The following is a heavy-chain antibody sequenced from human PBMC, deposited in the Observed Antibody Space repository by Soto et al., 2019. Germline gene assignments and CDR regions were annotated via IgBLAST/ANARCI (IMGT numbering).Heavy chain of an antibody. CDR2: TYYRSKWYN. J-gene: IGHJ6*02. CDR1: GDSVSSNSAA. CDR3: ARLSLRSIAAAGTDYYYGMDV. Sequence: PSQTLSLTCAISGDSVSSNSAAWNWIRQSPSRGLEWLGRTYYRSKWYNDYAVSVKSRITINPDTSKNQFSLQLNSVTPEDTAVYYCARLSLRSIAAAGTDYYYGMDVWGQGTKVTVSS. D-gene: IGHD6-13*01. V-gene: IGHV6-1*01.